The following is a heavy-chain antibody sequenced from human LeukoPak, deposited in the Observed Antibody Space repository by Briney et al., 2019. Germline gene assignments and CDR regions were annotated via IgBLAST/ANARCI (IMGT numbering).Heavy chain of an antibody. J-gene: IGHJ4*02. CDR2: ISGSGGST. Sequence: GGSLRLSCAASGFTFSSYAMSWVRQAPGKGLEWVSAISGSGGSTYYADSVKGRFTISRDNSKNTLYLQMSSLRAEDTAVYYCAKDPRYSSGPTGDYWGQGTLVTVSS. CDR1: GFTFSSYA. CDR3: AKDPRYSSGPTGDY. D-gene: IGHD6-19*01. V-gene: IGHV3-23*01.